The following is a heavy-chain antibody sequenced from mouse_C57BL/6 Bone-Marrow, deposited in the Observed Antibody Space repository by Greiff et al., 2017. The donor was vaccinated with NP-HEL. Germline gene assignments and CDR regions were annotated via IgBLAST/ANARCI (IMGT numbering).Heavy chain of an antibody. Sequence: VQLQQSGPELVKPGASVKISCKASGYTFTDYYMNWVKQSHGKSLEWIGDINPNNGGTSYNQKFKGKATLTVDKSSSTAYMELRSLTSEDSAVYYCARGGYGSIWYFDVWGTGTTVTVSS. CDR1: GYTFTDYY. CDR2: INPNNGGT. CDR3: ARGGYGSIWYFDV. D-gene: IGHD1-1*01. J-gene: IGHJ1*03. V-gene: IGHV1-26*01.